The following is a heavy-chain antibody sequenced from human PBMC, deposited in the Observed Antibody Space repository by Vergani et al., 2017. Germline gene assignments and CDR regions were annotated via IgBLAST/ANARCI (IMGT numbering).Heavy chain of an antibody. CDR2: INPSGGHT. J-gene: IGHJ4*02. V-gene: IGHV1-46*03. CDR1: GYTFSNYY. Sequence: QVQVVQPGAEVKKSGASVKVSCKTPGYTFSNYYMHWVRQAPGQGLEWMGIINPSGGHTNYAQKFQGRVTMTRDTSTSTVYMELSSLRSEDTAIYYCARGDYGILTGYRYWGQGTLVTVSA. CDR3: ARGDYGILTGYRY. D-gene: IGHD3-9*01.